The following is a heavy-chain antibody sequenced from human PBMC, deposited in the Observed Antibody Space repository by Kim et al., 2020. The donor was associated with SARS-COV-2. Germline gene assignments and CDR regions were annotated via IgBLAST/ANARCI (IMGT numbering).Heavy chain of an antibody. CDR3: ARGRGWGTDAFDI. J-gene: IGHJ3*02. CDR1: GYTFTTYD. CDR2: MNPNTGNT. D-gene: IGHD1-26*01. V-gene: IGHV1-8*01. Sequence: ASVKVSCKTSGYTFTTYDIIWVRQATGQGLEWMGWMNPNTGNTGYAQNFQGRVTMTGDTSTTTAFLELFNLRSEDTAVYYCARGRGWGTDAFDIWGQGTVVTVSS.